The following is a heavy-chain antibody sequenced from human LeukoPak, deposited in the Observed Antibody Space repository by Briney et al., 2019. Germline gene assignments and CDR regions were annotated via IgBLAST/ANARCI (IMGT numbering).Heavy chain of an antibody. D-gene: IGHD2-21*02. Sequence: GSLRLSCAASGFTFSSYAMSWVRQAPGKGLEWVADIKQDGSEKYYVDSVKGRFTISRDNAKNSLYLQMNSLRAEDTAVYYCAREGDLESFDYWGQGTLVTVSS. CDR2: IKQDGSEK. CDR1: GFTFSSYA. J-gene: IGHJ4*02. CDR3: AREGDLESFDY. V-gene: IGHV3-7*01.